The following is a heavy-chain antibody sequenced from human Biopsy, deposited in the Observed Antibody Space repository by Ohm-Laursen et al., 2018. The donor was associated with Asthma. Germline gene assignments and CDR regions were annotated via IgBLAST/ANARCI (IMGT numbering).Heavy chain of an antibody. Sequence: APVKVSCKPSGYTFNSAGITWVRQAPGQGLEWMGWISVYNGDTKVAQKLQDRVTMITDTSTSTAYMELRSLRSDDTAVYFCARAVDYSHYYGIDVWGQGTTVTVS. CDR3: ARAVDYSHYYGIDV. D-gene: IGHD3-10*01. CDR2: ISVYNGDT. CDR1: GYTFNSAG. J-gene: IGHJ6*02. V-gene: IGHV1-18*01.